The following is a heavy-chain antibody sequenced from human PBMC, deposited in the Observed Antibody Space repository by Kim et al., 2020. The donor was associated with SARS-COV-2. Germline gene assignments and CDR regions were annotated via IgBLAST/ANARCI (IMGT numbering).Heavy chain of an antibody. V-gene: IGHV3-21*01. J-gene: IGHJ4*02. D-gene: IGHD2-15*01. Sequence: YIYYADSVKGRFTISRDNAKNSLYVQMNSLRAEDTAVYYCARVFGGSCYDWGQGTLVTVSS. CDR2: YI. CDR3: ARVFGGSCYD.